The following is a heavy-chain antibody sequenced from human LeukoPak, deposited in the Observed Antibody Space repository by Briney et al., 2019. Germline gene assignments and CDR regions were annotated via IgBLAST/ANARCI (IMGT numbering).Heavy chain of an antibody. CDR1: GYTSTPYD. CDR3: ARGYFYYDRSGYYTNWFDP. Sequence: WASVKVSCKASGYTSTPYDINWVRQAPGQGLEWLGWINPNSTRIGYAQRFQGRVTMTWSTSINTAYMELSSLTSKDTAVYYCARGYFYYDRSGYYTNWFDPWGRGTLVTVSS. V-gene: IGHV1-8*01. D-gene: IGHD3-22*01. CDR2: INPNSTRI. J-gene: IGHJ5*02.